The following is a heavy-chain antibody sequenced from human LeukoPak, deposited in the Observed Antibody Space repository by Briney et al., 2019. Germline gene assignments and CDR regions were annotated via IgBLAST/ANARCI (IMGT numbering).Heavy chain of an antibody. CDR2: ISYDGSNK. Sequence: PGGSLRLSCAASGFTFSSYAMHWVRQAPGKGLEWVAVISYDGSNKYYADSVKGRFTISRDNSKNTLYLQMNSLRAEDTAVYYCARDGRTSRDDYYYYMDVWGKGTTVTVSS. V-gene: IGHV3-30-3*01. CDR1: GFTFSSYA. J-gene: IGHJ6*03. CDR3: ARDGRTSRDDYYYYMDV.